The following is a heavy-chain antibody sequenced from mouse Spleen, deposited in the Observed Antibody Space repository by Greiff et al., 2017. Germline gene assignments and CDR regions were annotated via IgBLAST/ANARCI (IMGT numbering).Heavy chain of an antibody. CDR3: AREGMSLDY. V-gene: IGHV5-17*02. Sequence: EVKVVESGGGLVQPGGSRKLSCAASGFTFSSCGMHWVRQAPEKGLEWVAYISSGSSTIYYADTVKGRFTISRDNPKNTLFLQMTSLRSEDTAMYYCAREGMSLDYWGQGTTLTVSS. CDR2: ISSGSSTI. J-gene: IGHJ2*01. CDR1: GFTFSSCG.